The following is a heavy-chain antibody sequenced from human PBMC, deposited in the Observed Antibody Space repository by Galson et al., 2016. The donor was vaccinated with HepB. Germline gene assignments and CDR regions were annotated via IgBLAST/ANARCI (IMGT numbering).Heavy chain of an antibody. Sequence: SPRLYCAAPGFPLTEYYMTWIRQAPGKGLEWLSYLSPSARYTNSADTVKGRFTIFRDSTKNSVYLQMNSLRAEDTAVYYCARDPGGDGFIDSWGQGTLVTVSS. V-gene: IGHV3-11*06. CDR1: GFPLTEYY. J-gene: IGHJ4*02. CDR3: ARDPGGDGFIDS. CDR2: LSPSARYT. D-gene: IGHD2-21*02.